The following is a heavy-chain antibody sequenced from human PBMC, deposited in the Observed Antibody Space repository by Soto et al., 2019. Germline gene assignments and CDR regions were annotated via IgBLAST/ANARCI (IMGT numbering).Heavy chain of an antibody. CDR2: INVDNGET. Sequence: QVQLVQSGAEVKKPGASVKVSCKASGYNFMRYGFTWVRQAPGQGLEWMGWINVDNGETKYPQKIQGRVTMTTDTSTSTIYMELRNVTSVDTAVYYCARWISGGYSDWFDPWGHGTLVTVSS. J-gene: IGHJ5*02. CDR1: GYNFMRYG. V-gene: IGHV1-18*04. D-gene: IGHD1-26*01. CDR3: ARWISGGYSDWFDP.